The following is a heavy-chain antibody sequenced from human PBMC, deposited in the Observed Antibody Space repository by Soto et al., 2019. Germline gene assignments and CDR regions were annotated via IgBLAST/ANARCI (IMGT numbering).Heavy chain of an antibody. J-gene: IGHJ3*02. CDR2: IYYSGSA. CDR3: ARDYGSGRDAFDI. CDR1: GGYVSIGSYY. Sequence: SETLSLTCTVSGGYVSIGSYYWSWIRQPPGKGLVWIGYIYYSGSANYNPSLKSRVTISVDTSKNQFSLKLRSVTAADTAVYYCARDYGSGRDAFDIWGQGTMVTVSS. V-gene: IGHV4-61*01. D-gene: IGHD3-10*01.